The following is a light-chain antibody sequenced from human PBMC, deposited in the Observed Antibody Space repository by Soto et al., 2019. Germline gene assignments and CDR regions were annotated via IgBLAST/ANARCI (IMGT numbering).Light chain of an antibody. CDR1: QSIDNRY. CDR2: ATS. J-gene: IGKJ1*01. CDR3: QQYFGSSLT. V-gene: IGKV3-20*01. Sequence: EIVLTQSPGTLSSSPGERATLSCRASQSIDNRYLARYQHKPGQAPRLRIYATSSRATGIPDKFGGSGSGTDFTLTINSLEPQYFALYYCQQYFGSSLTFGQGTKVDIK.